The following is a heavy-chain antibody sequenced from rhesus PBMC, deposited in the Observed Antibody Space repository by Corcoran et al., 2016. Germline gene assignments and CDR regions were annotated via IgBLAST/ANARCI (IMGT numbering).Heavy chain of an antibody. CDR1: GGSLNNFY. J-gene: IGHJ4*01. V-gene: IGHV4S11*01. D-gene: IGHD3-22*01. CDR3: ARRSGVRGGYFDS. Sequence: QVQLQESGPGLVKASETLSLTCAVSGGSLNNFYWSWSRQAPGKGLEWIGRLERRGRHNDNPSLKRRVTLSVDTAKNQFSLKLSSVTAADTAVYYCARRSGVRGGYFDSWGQGVLVTVSS. CDR2: LERRGRH.